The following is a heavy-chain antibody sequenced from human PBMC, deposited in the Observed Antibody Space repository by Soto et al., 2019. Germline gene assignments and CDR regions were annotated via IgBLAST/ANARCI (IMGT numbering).Heavy chain of an antibody. V-gene: IGHV4-59*01. J-gene: IGHJ6*02. CDR3: ARAEDYYDSSGYYPVGTYYYYYGMDV. CDR2: IYYSGST. D-gene: IGHD3-22*01. CDR1: GVSISSYY. Sequence: TTETLSLPCNVSGVSISSYYWSWIRPPPGKGLKGIGYIYYSGSTNYNPSLKSRVTISVDTSKNQFSLKLSSVTAADTAVYYCARAEDYYDSSGYYPVGTYYYYYGMDVWGQGTTVTVSS.